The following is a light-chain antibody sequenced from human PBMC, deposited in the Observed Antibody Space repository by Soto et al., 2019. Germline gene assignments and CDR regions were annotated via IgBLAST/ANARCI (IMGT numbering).Light chain of an antibody. CDR2: GAF. J-gene: IGKJ1*01. V-gene: IGKV1-17*03. CDR1: QGINDN. CDR3: LQHNTFPWT. Sequence: DIQMTQSPSAMSASVGDRVTITCRASQGINDNLAWFQQKPGQVPKRLIYGAFSLQRGVPSRFRGGGSGTEFTLTISSLQPEDFATYYCLQHNTFPWTFGQGTKVEIQ.